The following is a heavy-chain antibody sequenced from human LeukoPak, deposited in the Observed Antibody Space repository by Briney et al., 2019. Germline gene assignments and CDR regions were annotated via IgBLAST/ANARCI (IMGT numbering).Heavy chain of an antibody. Sequence: SETLSLTCAVYGGSLSGYYWSWIRQPPGKGLEWIGDINHSGSTKYNPSLKSRVTISVDTSKNQFSLKLSSVTAADTAVYYCASPVGGYSYGYVYWGQGTLVTVSS. V-gene: IGHV4-34*01. CDR1: GGSLSGYY. J-gene: IGHJ4*02. CDR3: ASPVGGYSYGYVY. CDR2: INHSGST. D-gene: IGHD5-18*01.